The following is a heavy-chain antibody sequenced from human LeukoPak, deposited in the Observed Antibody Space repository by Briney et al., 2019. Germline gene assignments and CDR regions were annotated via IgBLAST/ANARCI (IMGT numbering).Heavy chain of an antibody. Sequence: SETLSLTCAVSGGSISSSNWGRWVRPPPGKRLEWIGEIYHSGSTTYNPSLKSRVTISVDKSKNRFSLKLSSVTAADTAVYYCARGGTVVAAANWFDPWGQGTLVTVSS. CDR3: ARGGTVVAAANWFDP. CDR2: IYHSGST. J-gene: IGHJ5*02. CDR1: GGSISSSNW. V-gene: IGHV4-4*02. D-gene: IGHD2-15*01.